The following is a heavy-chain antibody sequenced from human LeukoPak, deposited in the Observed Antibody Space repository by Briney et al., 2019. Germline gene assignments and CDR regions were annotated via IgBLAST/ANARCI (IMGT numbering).Heavy chain of an antibody. CDR3: ARGLRNAHSSGWYRRYYYYYMDV. J-gene: IGHJ6*03. CDR1: GGSFSGYY. V-gene: IGHV4-34*01. Sequence: PSETLSLTCAVYGGSFSGYYWSWIRQPPGKGLEWIGEINHSGSTNYNPSLKSRVTISVDTSKNQFSLKLSSVTAADTAVYYCARGLRNAHSSGWYRRYYYYYMDVWGKGTTVTVSS. CDR2: INHSGST. D-gene: IGHD6-19*01.